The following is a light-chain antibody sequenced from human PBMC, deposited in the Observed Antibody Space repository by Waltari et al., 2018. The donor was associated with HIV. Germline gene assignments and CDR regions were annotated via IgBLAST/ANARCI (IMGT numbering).Light chain of an antibody. CDR2: DAS. CDR1: QDIYDS. CDR3: QQYSSLPYS. J-gene: IGKJ2*03. V-gene: IGKV1-33*01. Sequence: DIQMTQSPSSLSTSVGDRVTITCQAIQDIYDSLNWFQQKPGKAPKLLIYDASHLETGVPSRFSGSGYGTDFTFTISSLQPEDIATYYCQQYSSLPYSFGRGTNLDIK.